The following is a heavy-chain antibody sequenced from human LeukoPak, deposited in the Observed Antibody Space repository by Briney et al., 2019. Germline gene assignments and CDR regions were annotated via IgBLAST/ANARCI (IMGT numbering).Heavy chain of an antibody. CDR3: TRDPGITIFGVILIPFDY. J-gene: IGHJ4*02. CDR2: IRSKAYGGTT. CDR1: GFTFSSYA. V-gene: IGHV3-49*04. D-gene: IGHD3-3*01. Sequence: GGSLRLSCAASGFTFSSYAMHWVRQAPGKGLEWVGFIRSKAYGGTTEYAASVKGRFTISRDDSKSIAYLQMNSLKTEDTAVYYCTRDPGITIFGVILIPFDYWGQGTLVTVSS.